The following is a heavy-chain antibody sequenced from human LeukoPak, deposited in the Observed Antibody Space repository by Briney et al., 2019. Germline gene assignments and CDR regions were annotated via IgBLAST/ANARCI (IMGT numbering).Heavy chain of an antibody. D-gene: IGHD2-15*01. CDR2: ISAYNGNT. Sequence: GASVKVSCKASGYTFTSYGISWVRQAPGQGLEWMGWISAYNGNTNYAQKLQGRVTMTTDTSTSTAYMELRSLRSDDTAVYYCARDLPPPGVCSGGSCQGFDYWGQGTLVTVSS. V-gene: IGHV1-18*01. CDR1: GYTFTSYG. CDR3: ARDLPPPGVCSGGSCQGFDY. J-gene: IGHJ4*02.